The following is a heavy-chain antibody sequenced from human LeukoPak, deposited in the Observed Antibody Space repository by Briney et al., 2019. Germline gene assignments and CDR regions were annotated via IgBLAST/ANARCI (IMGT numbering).Heavy chain of an antibody. CDR1: GYTFTSYD. V-gene: IGHV1-8*01. CDR2: MNPNSGNT. D-gene: IGHD3-10*01. CDR3: ARGRAGSGSRKNWFDP. J-gene: IGHJ5*02. Sequence: ASVKVSCKASGYTFTSYDINWVRQATGQGLEWMGWMNPNSGNTGYAQKFQGRVTMTRNTSISTAYTELSSLRSEDTAVYYCARGRAGSGSRKNWFDPWGQGTLVTVSS.